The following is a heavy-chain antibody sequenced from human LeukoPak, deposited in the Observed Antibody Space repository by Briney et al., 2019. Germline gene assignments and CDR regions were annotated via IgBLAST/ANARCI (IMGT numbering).Heavy chain of an antibody. CDR1: GFTVSSNY. J-gene: IGHJ4*02. D-gene: IGHD4-23*01. CDR2: IYSGGST. CDR3: AREGGYGGPSSYFDY. V-gene: IGHV3-66*01. Sequence: GGSLRLSCAASGFTVSSNYMSWVRQAPGKGLEWVSVIYSGGSTYYADSVKGRFTISRDNSKNTLYLQMNSLRAEDTAVYYCAREGGYGGPSSYFDYWGQGTLVTVSS.